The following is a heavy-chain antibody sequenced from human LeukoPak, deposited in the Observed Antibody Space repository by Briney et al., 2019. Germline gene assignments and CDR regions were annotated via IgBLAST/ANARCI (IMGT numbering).Heavy chain of an antibody. CDR1: GYTFTSYY. D-gene: IGHD6-13*01. CDR3: ATEPRGVAAAGTIPFDY. CDR2: INPSGGST. V-gene: IGHV1-46*01. Sequence: ASVKVSCKASGYTFTSYYMHWVRQAPGQGLEWMGIINPSGGSTSYAQKFQGRVTMTRDTSTGTVYMELSSLRSEDTAVYYCATEPRGVAAAGTIPFDYWGQGTLVTVSS. J-gene: IGHJ4*02.